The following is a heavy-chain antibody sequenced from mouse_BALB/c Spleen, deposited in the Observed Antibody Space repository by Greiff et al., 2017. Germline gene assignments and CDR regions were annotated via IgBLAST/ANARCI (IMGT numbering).Heavy chain of an antibody. CDR3: TRDGNFLYYYAMDY. D-gene: IGHD2-1*01. Sequence: EVKLEESGGGLVQPGGSMKLSCVASGFTFSNYWMNWVRQSPEKGLEWVAEIRLKSNNYATHYAESVKGRFTISRDDSKSSVYLQMNNLRAEDTGIYYCTRDGNFLYYYAMDYWGQGTSVTVSS. V-gene: IGHV6-6*02. CDR2: IRLKSNNYAT. J-gene: IGHJ4*01. CDR1: GFTFSNYW.